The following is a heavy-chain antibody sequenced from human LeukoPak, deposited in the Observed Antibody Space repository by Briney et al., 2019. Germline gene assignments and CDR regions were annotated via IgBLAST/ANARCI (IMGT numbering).Heavy chain of an antibody. Sequence: ASVKVSCKASGYTFTSYDINWVRQATGQGLEWMGWMNPNSGNTGYAQKFQGRVTMTRNTSISTAYMELSSLRSEDTAVYYCARGGPKQLGVPEYYMDVWGKGITVTVSS. J-gene: IGHJ6*03. D-gene: IGHD6-6*01. CDR1: GYTFTSYD. CDR2: MNPNSGNT. CDR3: ARGGPKQLGVPEYYMDV. V-gene: IGHV1-8*01.